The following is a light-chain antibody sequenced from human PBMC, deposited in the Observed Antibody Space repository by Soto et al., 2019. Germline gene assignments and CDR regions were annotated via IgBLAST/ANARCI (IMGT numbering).Light chain of an antibody. CDR2: LNSDGSH. CDR3: QILGTGIPVV. Sequence: QSALTQSASASASLGASVKLTCTLSSGHSSYDIEWHQQQPEQGPRYLMNLNSDGSHSKGDGIPDRFSGSSSGAERYLTLSILRSEDEADYFCQILGTGIPVVFGGGTKVTVL. CDR1: SGHSSYD. V-gene: IGLV4-69*01. J-gene: IGLJ2*01.